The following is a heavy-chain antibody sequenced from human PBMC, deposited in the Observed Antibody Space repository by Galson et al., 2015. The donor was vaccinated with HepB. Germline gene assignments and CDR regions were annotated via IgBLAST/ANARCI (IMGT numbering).Heavy chain of an antibody. Sequence: SLRLSCAASGFTVSSNYMSWVRQAPGKGLEWVSVIYSGGSTYYADSVKGRFTISRDNSKNTLYLQMNSLRAEDTAVYYCARPYWLYYYGMDVWGQGTTVTVSS. D-gene: IGHD2-8*02. J-gene: IGHJ6*02. CDR2: IYSGGST. V-gene: IGHV3-53*01. CDR1: GFTVSSNY. CDR3: ARPYWLYYYGMDV.